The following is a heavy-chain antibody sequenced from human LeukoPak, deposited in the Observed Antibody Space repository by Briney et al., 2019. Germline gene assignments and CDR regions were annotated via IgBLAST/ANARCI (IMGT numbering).Heavy chain of an antibody. CDR2: IYWDDDK. D-gene: IGHD3-3*01. V-gene: IGHV2-5*02. CDR3: AHPRSDITIFGVVISY. J-gene: IGHJ4*02. CDR1: GFSLSTSGVG. Sequence: SGPTLVKPTQTLTLTCTFSGFSLSTSGVGVGWIRQPPGKALEWLALIYWDDDKRYSPSLKSRLTITKDTSKNQVVLTMTNMDPVDTATYYCAHPRSDITIFGVVISYWGQGTLVTVSS.